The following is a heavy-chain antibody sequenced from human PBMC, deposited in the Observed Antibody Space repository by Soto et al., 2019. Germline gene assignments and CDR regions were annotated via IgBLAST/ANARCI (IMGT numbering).Heavy chain of an antibody. CDR1: GFTVSSNY. CDR2: IYSGGST. CDR3: ARDPPYYDSSGYPPGP. V-gene: IGHV3-53*01. Sequence: HPGGSLRLSCAASGFTVSSNYMSWVRQAPGKGLEWVSVIYSGGSTYYADSVKGRFTISRDNSKNTLYLQMNSLRAEDTAVYYCARDPPYYDSSGYPPGPWGQGTLVTVSS. D-gene: IGHD3-22*01. J-gene: IGHJ5*02.